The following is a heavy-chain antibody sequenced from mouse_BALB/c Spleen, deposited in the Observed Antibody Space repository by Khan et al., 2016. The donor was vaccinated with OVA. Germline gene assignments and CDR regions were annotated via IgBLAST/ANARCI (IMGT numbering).Heavy chain of an antibody. CDR2: ISSDGDYT. J-gene: IGHJ3*01. V-gene: IGHV5-9-3*01. CDR3: ARSAYGTFAY. D-gene: IGHD2-1*01. Sequence: EVELVESGGGLVKPGGSLKLSCAVSGFTFSTFAMSWVRQTPEKRLEWVATISSDGDYTFYPDIVTGRFTISRDNAKNTLYLQMSSLRSEDTAMYYCARSAYGTFAYWGQGTLVTVSA. CDR1: GFTFSTFA.